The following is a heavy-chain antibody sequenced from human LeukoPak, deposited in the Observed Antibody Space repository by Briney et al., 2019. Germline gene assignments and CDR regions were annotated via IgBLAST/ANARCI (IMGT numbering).Heavy chain of an antibody. V-gene: IGHV4-34*01. CDR3: ARRLGRKFGERFYYDHYMDV. CDR2: MNHSGST. D-gene: IGHD3-10*01. Sequence: NPSETLSLTCAVYGGSFSGYYWSWLRQPPGKGLEWRGEMNHSGSTNYNPSLKSRVTISVDTSKNQFSLKLSSVTAADTAVYYCARRLGRKFGERFYYDHYMDVWGKGTTVTISS. CDR1: GGSFSGYY. J-gene: IGHJ6*03.